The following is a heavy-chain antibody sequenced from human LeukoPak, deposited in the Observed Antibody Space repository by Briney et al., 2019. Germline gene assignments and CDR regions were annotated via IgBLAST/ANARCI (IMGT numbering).Heavy chain of an antibody. CDR2: ISSSGSIK. CDR1: GFTFSDYY. CDR3: ARVRSADTAMFYFDY. D-gene: IGHD5-18*01. J-gene: IGHJ4*02. Sequence: PGGSLRLSCAASGFTFSDYYMGWIRQAPGKGLEWVSYISSSGSIKNYADSVKGRFTISRDNAKNSLYLQMNSLRAEDTAVYYCARVRSADTAMFYFDYWGQGTLVTVSS. V-gene: IGHV3-11*01.